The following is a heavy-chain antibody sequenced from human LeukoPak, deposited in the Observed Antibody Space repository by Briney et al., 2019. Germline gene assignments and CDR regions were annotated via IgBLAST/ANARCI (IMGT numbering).Heavy chain of an antibody. CDR2: IKQDGGEK. V-gene: IGHV3-7*04. CDR1: GFTFSSYW. Sequence: GGSLRLSCAASGFTFSSYWMSWVRQAPGKGPEWVANIKQDGGEKYYVDSVKGRFTISRDNAKNSLYLQMNSLRAEDTAVCYCARDRGLRYFDWFFDYWGQGTLVTVSS. CDR3: ARDRGLRYFDWFFDY. J-gene: IGHJ4*02. D-gene: IGHD3-9*01.